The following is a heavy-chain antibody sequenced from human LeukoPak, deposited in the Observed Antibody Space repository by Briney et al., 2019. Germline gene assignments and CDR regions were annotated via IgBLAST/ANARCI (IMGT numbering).Heavy chain of an antibody. J-gene: IGHJ3*02. D-gene: IGHD5-18*01. CDR2: INHSGST. CDR3: ARGRIQLWLLVDLAFDI. CDR1: GGSFSGYY. V-gene: IGHV4-34*01. Sequence: SETLSLTCAVYGGSFSGYYWSWIRQPPGKGLEWIGEINHSGSTKYNPSLKSRVTISVDTSKNQFSLKLSSVTAADTAVYYCARGRIQLWLLVDLAFDIWGQGTMVTVSS.